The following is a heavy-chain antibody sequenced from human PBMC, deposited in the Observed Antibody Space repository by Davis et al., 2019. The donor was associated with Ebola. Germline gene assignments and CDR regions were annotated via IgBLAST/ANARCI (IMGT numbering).Heavy chain of an antibody. Sequence: SETLSLTCAVSGGSISSSNWWSWVRQPPGKGLEWIGEIYHSGSTNYNPSLKSRLTISVDTSKNQFSLKVNSVTAADTAFYYCARIPTPWGYDLDYWGEGTLVTVSS. CDR3: ARIPTPWGYDLDY. CDR2: IYHSGST. D-gene: IGHD5-12*01. J-gene: IGHJ4*02. CDR1: GGSISSSNW. V-gene: IGHV4-4*02.